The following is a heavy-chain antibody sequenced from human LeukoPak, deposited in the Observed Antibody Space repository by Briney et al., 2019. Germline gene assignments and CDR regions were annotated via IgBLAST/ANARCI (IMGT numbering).Heavy chain of an antibody. D-gene: IGHD6-19*01. CDR2: IYYSGST. CDR1: GGSISSGGYY. CDR3: ARDRGSGWGPFDS. J-gene: IGHJ4*02. V-gene: IGHV4-31*03. Sequence: PSETLSLTCTVSGGSISSGGYYWSWIRQHPGKGLEWIGYIYYSGSTYYNPSLKSRVTISVDTSKNQFSLKLSSVTAADTAVYYCARDRGSGWGPFDSWGQGTLVTVSS.